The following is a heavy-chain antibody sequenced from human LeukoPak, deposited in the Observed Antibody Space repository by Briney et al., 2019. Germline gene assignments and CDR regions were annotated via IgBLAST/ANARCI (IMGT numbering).Heavy chain of an antibody. CDR3: AKVRGTYGFWSGYAPFWFDP. J-gene: IGHJ5*02. CDR2: IYHSGST. Sequence: SETLSLTCTVSGGSISSGGYYWSWIRQPPGKGLEWIGYIYHSGSTYYNPSLKSRVTISVDRSKNQFSLKLSSVTAADTAVYYCAKVRGTYGFWSGYAPFWFDPWGQGTLVTVSS. V-gene: IGHV4-30-2*01. CDR1: GGSISSGGYY. D-gene: IGHD3-3*01.